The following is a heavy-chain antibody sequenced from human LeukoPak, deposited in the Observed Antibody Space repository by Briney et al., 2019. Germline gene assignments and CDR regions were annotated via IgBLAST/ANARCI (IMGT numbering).Heavy chain of an antibody. CDR2: ISGSGGST. V-gene: IGHV3-23*01. Sequence: GGSLRLSCAASGFTFSSYSMNWVRQAPGKGLEWVSAISGSGGSTYYADSVKGRFTISRDNSKNTLYLQMNSLRAEDTAVYYCAKSGIRGWSQPYYFDYWGQGTLVTVSS. CDR3: AKSGIRGWSQPYYFDY. CDR1: GFTFSSYS. J-gene: IGHJ4*02. D-gene: IGHD6-19*01.